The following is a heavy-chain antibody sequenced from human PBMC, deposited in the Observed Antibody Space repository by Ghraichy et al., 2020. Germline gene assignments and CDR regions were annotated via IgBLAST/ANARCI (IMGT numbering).Heavy chain of an antibody. V-gene: IGHV3-15*01. CDR3: TTRSGSYILDY. J-gene: IGHJ4*02. Sequence: GESLNISCAASGFTFSNAWMSWVRQAPGKGLEWVGRIKSKTDGGTTDYAAPVKGRFTISRDDSKNTLYLQMNSLQTEDTAVYYCTTRSGSYILDYWGQGTLVTVSS. CDR2: IKSKTDGGTT. CDR1: GFTFSNAW. D-gene: IGHD3-10*01.